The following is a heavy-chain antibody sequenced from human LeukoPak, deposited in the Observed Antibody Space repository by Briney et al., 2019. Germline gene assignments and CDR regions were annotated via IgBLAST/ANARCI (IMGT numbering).Heavy chain of an antibody. Sequence: GGSLRLSCAASGFTFSSYGMHWVRQAPGKGLEWVAVISYDGSNKYYADSVKGRFTISRDNSKNTLYLQMNSLRAEDTAVYYCAREVGMVRNYYYGMDVWGQGTTVTVSS. CDR3: AREVGMVRNYYYGMDV. V-gene: IGHV3-30*03. CDR2: ISYDGSNK. D-gene: IGHD3-10*01. CDR1: GFTFSSYG. J-gene: IGHJ6*02.